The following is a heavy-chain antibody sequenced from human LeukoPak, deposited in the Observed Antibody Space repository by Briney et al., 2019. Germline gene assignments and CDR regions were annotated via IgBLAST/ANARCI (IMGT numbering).Heavy chain of an antibody. CDR2: LYRDGNT. J-gene: IGHJ4*02. CDR3: ARGVEPMAANTLAY. Sequence: PGGSLRLSCAASGFTVITNDMTWVRQAPGKGLEWVSVLYRDGNTKYSDSVQGRFTISRDNSKNTLYLEMNSLRPDDTAVYYCARGVEPMAANTLAYWGQGTMGTVS. V-gene: IGHV3-53*01. D-gene: IGHD3-16*01. CDR1: GFTVITND.